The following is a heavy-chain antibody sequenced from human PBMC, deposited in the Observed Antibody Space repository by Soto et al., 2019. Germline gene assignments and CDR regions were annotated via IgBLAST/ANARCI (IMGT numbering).Heavy chain of an antibody. CDR3: ARHHGPTTSENWFDP. CDR2: ISTYSGDT. V-gene: IGHV1-18*01. D-gene: IGHD5-12*01. Sequence: QVHLVQSGVEVKTPGASVKVSCQASGYTFFTYDISWVRQAPGQELEWMGWISTYSGDTKYAQKFQGRVTMTTDTSTTTAYLELRSLRSDDTAVYYCARHHGPTTSENWFDPGGQGTLVTVSS. J-gene: IGHJ5*02. CDR1: GYTFFTYD.